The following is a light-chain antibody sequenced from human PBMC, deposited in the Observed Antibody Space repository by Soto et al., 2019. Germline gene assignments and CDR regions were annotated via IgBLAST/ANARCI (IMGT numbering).Light chain of an antibody. CDR3: SSYTSSTTPAI. CDR2: EVS. J-gene: IGLJ2*01. Sequence: QSALTQPPSASGSPGQSVTISCSGTTSDVGGYDYVSWYQQHPGKAPKLMISEVSKRPSGVPDRFSGSKSGNTASLTVSGLQAEDEADYYCSSYTSSTTPAIFGGGTKVTVL. CDR1: TSDVGGYDY. V-gene: IGLV2-8*01.